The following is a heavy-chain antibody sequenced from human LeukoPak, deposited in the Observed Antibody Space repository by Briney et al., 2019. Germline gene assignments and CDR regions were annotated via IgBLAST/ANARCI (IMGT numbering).Heavy chain of an antibody. CDR1: GGSISSYY. D-gene: IGHD3-10*01. CDR2: IYNSGST. CDR3: ARETFYGSGSYVGS. Sequence: SETLSLTCTVSGGSISSYYWSWIRQPAGKELEWIGYIYNSGSTNYNPSLKSRVTISVDTSKNQFSLKLTSVTAADTAVYYCARETFYGSGSYVGSWGQGTLVTVSA. J-gene: IGHJ5*02. V-gene: IGHV4-59*01.